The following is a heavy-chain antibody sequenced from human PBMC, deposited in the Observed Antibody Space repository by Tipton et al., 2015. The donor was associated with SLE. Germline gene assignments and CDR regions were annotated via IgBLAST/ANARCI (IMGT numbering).Heavy chain of an antibody. D-gene: IGHD7-27*01. CDR3: ARHLTDYWYFDL. CDR2: IYYSGST. J-gene: IGHJ2*01. CDR1: GGSISSSSYY. Sequence: LRLSCTVSGGSISSSSYYWGWIRQPPGKGLEWIGSIYYSGSTYYNPSLKSRVTISVDTSKNQFSLKLSSVPAADTAVYYCARHLTDYWYFDLWGRGTLVTVSS. V-gene: IGHV4-39*01.